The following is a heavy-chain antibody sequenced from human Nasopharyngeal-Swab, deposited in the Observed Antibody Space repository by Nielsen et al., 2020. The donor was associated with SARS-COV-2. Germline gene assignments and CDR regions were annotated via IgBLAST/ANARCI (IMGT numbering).Heavy chain of an antibody. CDR3: TRCGGGCYSGRDY. Sequence: GESLKISCAASGFTFSDSAIHWVRQASGEGLEWVARIRSKGNNYATAYSASVKGRFIIFRDDPTNTAYLQMNSLKTEDTAMYYCTRCGGGCYSGRDYWGQGTLGTVSS. D-gene: IGHD2-15*01. CDR2: IRSKGNNYAT. CDR1: GFTFSDSA. V-gene: IGHV3-73*01. J-gene: IGHJ4*02.